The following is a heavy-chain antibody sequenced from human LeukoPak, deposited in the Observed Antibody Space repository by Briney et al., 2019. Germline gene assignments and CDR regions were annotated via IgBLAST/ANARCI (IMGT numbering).Heavy chain of an antibody. CDR2: ISYDGTNK. V-gene: IGHV3-30-3*01. J-gene: IGHJ6*02. D-gene: IGHD4-11*01. CDR3: VRDQKQYYYYYYGMDV. Sequence: GGSLRLSCAASGFTFSRYSMHRVRQAPGKGLEWVAVISYDGTNKYYGDSVKGRFTMSRDNSKNTLSLQMTSLRDEDTAVYYCVRDQKQYYYYYYGMDVWGQGTTVTVSS. CDR1: GFTFSRYS.